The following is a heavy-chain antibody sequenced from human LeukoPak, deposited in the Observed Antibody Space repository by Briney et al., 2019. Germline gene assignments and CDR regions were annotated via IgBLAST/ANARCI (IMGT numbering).Heavy chain of an antibody. CDR3: AKAVAAAGYHFYGMDV. J-gene: IGHJ6*02. Sequence: GGSLRLSCAASGFTFSSYAMSWARQAPGKGLEWVSAISGSGSSTYSADSAKGRFTISRDNSKNTLYLQMNSLRGEDTAVYYCAKAVAAAGYHFYGMDVWGQGTTVTVSS. D-gene: IGHD6-13*01. CDR1: GFTFSSYA. V-gene: IGHV3-23*01. CDR2: ISGSGSST.